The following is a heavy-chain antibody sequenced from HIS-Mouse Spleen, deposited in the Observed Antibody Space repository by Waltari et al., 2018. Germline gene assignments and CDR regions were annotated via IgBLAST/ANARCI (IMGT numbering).Heavy chain of an antibody. CDR2: IYYSGST. Sequence: QLQLQESGPGLVKPSETLSLTCTVSGGSISSSSYYWGWIRQPPGKWLEWIGSIYYSGSTYYTPSLKSRVTISVDTSKNQFSLKLSSVTAADTAVYYCARLTAAGTYWGQGTLVTVSS. D-gene: IGHD6-13*01. CDR1: GGSISSSSYY. J-gene: IGHJ4*02. V-gene: IGHV4-39*07. CDR3: ARLTAAGTY.